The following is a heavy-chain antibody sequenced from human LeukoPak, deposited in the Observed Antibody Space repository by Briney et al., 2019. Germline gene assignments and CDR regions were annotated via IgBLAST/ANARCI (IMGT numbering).Heavy chain of an antibody. J-gene: IGHJ4*02. D-gene: IGHD4-17*01. V-gene: IGHV3-23*01. CDR2: ISGSGGST. CDR3: AKVSSTVTTGPDY. Sequence: GGSLRFSCAASGFTFSSYGMSWVRQAPGKGLEWVSAISGSGGSTYYADSVKGRFTISRDNSKNTLYLQMNSLRAEDTAVYYCAKVSSTVTTGPDYWGQGTLVTVSS. CDR1: GFTFSSYG.